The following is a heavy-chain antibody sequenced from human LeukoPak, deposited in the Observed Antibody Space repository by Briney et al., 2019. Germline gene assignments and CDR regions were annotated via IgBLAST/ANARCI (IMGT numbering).Heavy chain of an antibody. J-gene: IGHJ4*02. Sequence: GASVKVSCKASGGTFSSYAISWVRQAPGQGLEWMGGIIPIFGTANYAQKFQGRVTITTDESTSTAYMELSSLRSEDTAVYYCAHVEMATIESFYWGQGTLVTVSS. V-gene: IGHV1-69*05. CDR2: IIPIFGTA. D-gene: IGHD5-24*01. CDR3: AHVEMATIESFY. CDR1: GGTFSSYA.